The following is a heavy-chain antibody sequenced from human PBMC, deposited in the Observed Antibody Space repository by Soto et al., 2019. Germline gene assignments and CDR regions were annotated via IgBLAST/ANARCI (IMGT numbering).Heavy chain of an antibody. CDR1: GYTFTSYG. J-gene: IGHJ5*02. CDR3: ARDRGYNWNYGWFDP. D-gene: IGHD1-7*01. Sequence: QVQLVQSGAEVKKPGASVKVSCKASGYTFTSYGISWVRQAPGQGLEWMGRISAYNGNTNYAQKLQGRLTMTTETSTSTAYMELRSLRSDDTAVYYCARDRGYNWNYGWFDPWGQGTLVTVSS. CDR2: ISAYNGNT. V-gene: IGHV1-18*01.